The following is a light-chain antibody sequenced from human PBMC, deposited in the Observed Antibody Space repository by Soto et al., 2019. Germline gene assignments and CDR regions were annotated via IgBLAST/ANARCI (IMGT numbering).Light chain of an antibody. Sequence: DIQMTQSPSSLSASVGDRVTITCRASQDVSHYLAWYQQQPGKVPKLLIYAASTLQSGVPSRFSGSGSGTDFTLTMRNLHPEDVATYYCQKYNSAPRTFGQGTKVEMK. CDR1: QDVSHY. CDR2: AAS. CDR3: QKYNSAPRT. J-gene: IGKJ1*01. V-gene: IGKV1-27*01.